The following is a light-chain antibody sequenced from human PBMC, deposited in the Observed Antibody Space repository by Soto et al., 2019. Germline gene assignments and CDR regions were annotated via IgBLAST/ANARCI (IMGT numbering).Light chain of an antibody. J-gene: IGKJ1*01. Sequence: EIVLTQSPGTLPLSPGERATLSCRASQSVSTNNLAWYQRKPGQAPRLLIYGASSRATDIPARFSGSGSGTEFTLTITRLEPEDFAVYYCQQYGSSPPTFGQGTKVEIK. CDR2: GAS. CDR1: QSVSTNN. V-gene: IGKV3-20*01. CDR3: QQYGSSPPT.